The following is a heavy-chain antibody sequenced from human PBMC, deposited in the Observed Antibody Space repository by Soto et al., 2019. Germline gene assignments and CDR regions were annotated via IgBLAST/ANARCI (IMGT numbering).Heavy chain of an antibody. CDR3: ARTGSSSWFWFDP. J-gene: IGHJ5*02. CDR1: GYTFTNYY. V-gene: IGHV1-3*01. D-gene: IGHD6-13*01. CDR2: INAGNGNT. Sequence: ASVKVSCTGTGYTFTNYYMHWVRQAPGQRLEWMGWINAGNGNTKYSQKFQGRVTITRDSSASTAYMELSSLRSEDTAVYYCARTGSSSWFWFDPWGQGTLVTVSS.